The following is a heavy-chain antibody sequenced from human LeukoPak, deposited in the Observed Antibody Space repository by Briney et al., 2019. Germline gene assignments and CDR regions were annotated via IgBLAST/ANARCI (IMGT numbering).Heavy chain of an antibody. D-gene: IGHD3-9*01. CDR2: IYISGAT. V-gene: IGHV4-4*07. CDR3: ARDEARTGYIHY. J-gene: IGHJ4*02. CDR1: GGSISSYY. Sequence: SETLSLTCTVSGGSISSYYWSWVRQTAGKGLEWIGRIYISGATNYNPSLKSRVTMSLDTSKNQLSLRLTSVTAADTAVYYCARDEARTGYIHYWGQGTLITVSS.